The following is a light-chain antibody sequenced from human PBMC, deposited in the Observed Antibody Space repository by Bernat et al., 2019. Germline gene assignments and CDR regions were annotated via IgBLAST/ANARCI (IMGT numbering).Light chain of an antibody. Sequence: DIQMTQSPTLLSASVGDKVTITCRASQDISISLAWFQQKPGRAPKSLIYSASILPSEFPSKFSGSGYGTAFSLTISSLHPGDSATYYCRQYHVFPPTFGQGTKVEIK. V-gene: IGKV1-16*02. CDR1: QDISIS. J-gene: IGKJ1*01. CDR3: RQYHVFPPT. CDR2: SAS.